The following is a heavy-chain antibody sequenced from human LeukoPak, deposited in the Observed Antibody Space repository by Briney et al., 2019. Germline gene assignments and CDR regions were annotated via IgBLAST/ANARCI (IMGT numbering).Heavy chain of an antibody. V-gene: IGHV3-21*01. CDR3: ARDRGYYYDSSGYYYDY. J-gene: IGHJ4*02. D-gene: IGHD3-22*01. CDR2: ISSSSSYI. Sequence: GGSLRLSCAASGFTFSSYSMNWVRQAPGKGLEWVSSISSSSSYIYYADSVKGRFTISRDNAKNSLYLQMNSLRAEGTAVYYCARDRGYYYDSSGYYYDYWGQGTLVTVSS. CDR1: GFTFSSYS.